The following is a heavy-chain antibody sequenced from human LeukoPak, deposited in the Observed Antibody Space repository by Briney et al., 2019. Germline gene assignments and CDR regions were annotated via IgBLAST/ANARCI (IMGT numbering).Heavy chain of an antibody. Sequence: SETLSLTCTVSGGSIRSSYYYWGWIRQPPGKGLEWIGSIYDSGSTYYNPSLKSRVTISVDTSKNQFSLKLNSVTAADTAVYYCARDRGEVVAATSYWGQGTLVTVSS. CDR3: ARDRGEVVAATSY. J-gene: IGHJ4*02. CDR2: IYDSGST. D-gene: IGHD2-15*01. V-gene: IGHV4-39*02. CDR1: GGSIRSSYYY.